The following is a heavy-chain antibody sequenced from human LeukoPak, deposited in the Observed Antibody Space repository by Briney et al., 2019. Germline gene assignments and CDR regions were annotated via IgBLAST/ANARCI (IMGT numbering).Heavy chain of an antibody. D-gene: IGHD3-16*01. J-gene: IGHJ4*02. Sequence: GGSLRLSCASSGFTFSSYAMSWVRQAPGKGLEWVSTIGGTGVRTYYADSVKGRFTISRDNSKNTLYLQINSLRAEDTAVYFCAKDRLGGPYFFHYWGQGTLVTVSS. CDR1: GFTFSSYA. V-gene: IGHV3-23*01. CDR2: IGGTGVRT. CDR3: AKDRLGGPYFFHY.